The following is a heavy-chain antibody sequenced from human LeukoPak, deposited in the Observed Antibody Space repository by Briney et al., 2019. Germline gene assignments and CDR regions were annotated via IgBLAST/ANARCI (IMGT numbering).Heavy chain of an antibody. CDR2: IYYSGST. CDR3: ARGWFGELLFPYYYGMDV. D-gene: IGHD3-10*01. J-gene: IGHJ6*02. CDR1: GGSISSYY. V-gene: IGHV4-59*01. Sequence: SETLSLTCTVSGGSISSYYWSWIRQPPGKGLEWIGYIYYSGSTNYNPSLKSRVTISVDTSKNQFSLKLSSVTAADTAVYYCARGWFGELLFPYYYGMDVWGQGTTVTVSS.